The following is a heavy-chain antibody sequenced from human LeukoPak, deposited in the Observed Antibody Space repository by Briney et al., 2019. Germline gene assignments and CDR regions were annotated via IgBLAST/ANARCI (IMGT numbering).Heavy chain of an antibody. J-gene: IGHJ4*02. CDR2: ISGSSIRT. Sequence: GGSLRLSCAASGFTVSSNYLSWVRQAPGKGLEWVSTISGSSIRTYYADSVKGRFAISRDNSENTLYLQMNSLKAEDTAVYYCAKRAREARNSDFDYWGQGTLVTVSS. CDR3: AKRAREARNSDFDY. CDR1: GFTVSSNY. V-gene: IGHV3-23*01. D-gene: IGHD1-26*01.